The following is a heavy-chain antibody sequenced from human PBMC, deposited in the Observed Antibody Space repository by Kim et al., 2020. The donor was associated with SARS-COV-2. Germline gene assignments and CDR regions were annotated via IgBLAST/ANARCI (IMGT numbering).Heavy chain of an antibody. Sequence: SETLSLTCAVYGGSFSGYYWSWIRQPPGKGLEWIGEINNSGSTNYNPSLKSRVTISVDTSKNQFSLKLSSVTAADTAVYYCARGRGGTTVVTLGLGYYYYCGMDVWGQGTPVTVSS. D-gene: IGHD4-17*01. V-gene: IGHV4-34*01. CDR1: GGSFSGYY. CDR2: INNSGST. J-gene: IGHJ6*02. CDR3: ARGRGGTTVVTLGLGYYYYCGMDV.